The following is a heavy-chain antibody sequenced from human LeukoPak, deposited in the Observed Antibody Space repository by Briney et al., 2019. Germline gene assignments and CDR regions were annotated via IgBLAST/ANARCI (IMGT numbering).Heavy chain of an antibody. CDR3: ARARKVGATAAFDI. D-gene: IGHD1-26*01. J-gene: IGHJ3*02. V-gene: IGHV4-34*01. CDR2: INHSGST. Sequence: SETLSLTCTVSGGSISSYYWSWIRQPPGKGLEWIGEINHSGSTNYNPSLKSRVTISVDTSKNQFSLKLSSVTAADTAVYYCARARKVGATAAFDIWGQGTMVTVSS. CDR1: GGSISSYY.